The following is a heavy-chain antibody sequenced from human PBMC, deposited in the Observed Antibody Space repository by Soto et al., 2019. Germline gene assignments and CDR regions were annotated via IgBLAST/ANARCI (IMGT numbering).Heavy chain of an antibody. CDR1: GFSLTTSGVG. V-gene: IGHV2-5*02. Sequence: QITLNESGPTVVSPTETLTLTCRFSGFSLTTSGVGVGWIRQSPGKAPEWLVLIYWDDDKRYSASLKSRLTITKDTSKNQVVLTVSDLDPTDTATYYCAHRVLRTVFGLVTTTAIYFDFWGQGTPVAVSS. D-gene: IGHD3-3*01. J-gene: IGHJ4*02. CDR3: AHRVLRTVFGLVTTTAIYFDF. CDR2: IYWDDDK.